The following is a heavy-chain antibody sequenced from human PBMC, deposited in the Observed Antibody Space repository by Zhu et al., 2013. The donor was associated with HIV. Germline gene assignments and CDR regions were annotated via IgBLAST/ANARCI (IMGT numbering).Heavy chain of an antibody. D-gene: IGHD2-2*01. CDR2: ISTYYGNT. CDR3: TRGPGYCSSTSCSDFYYSMDV. Sequence: QVQLVQSGAEVKKPGASVKVSCKASGYTFTSYGISWVRQAPGQGLEWMGWISTYYGNTNYAQRLQGRLTLTTDTSANTAYMELRSLRSDDTAVYYCTRGPGYCSSTSCSDFYYSMDVWGKGTTVTVS. CDR1: GYTFTSYG. J-gene: IGHJ6*03. V-gene: IGHV1-18*01.